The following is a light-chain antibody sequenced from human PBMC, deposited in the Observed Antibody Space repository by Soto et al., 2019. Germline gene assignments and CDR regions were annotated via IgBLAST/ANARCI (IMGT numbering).Light chain of an antibody. CDR3: QKYNSAST. CDR2: KAS. CDR1: QSFNTW. J-gene: IGKJ5*01. Sequence: DIQMTQSPSTLSSFVGDRVTITFRASQSFNTWLAWYQQKPGKAPNLLIYKASSLASGVPSRFSGGGSGTEFTLTISSLQPEDFATYYCQKYNSASTFGQGTRLEIK. V-gene: IGKV1-5*03.